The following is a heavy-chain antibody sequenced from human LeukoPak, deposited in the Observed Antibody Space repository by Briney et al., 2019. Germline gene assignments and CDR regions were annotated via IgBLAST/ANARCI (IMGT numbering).Heavy chain of an antibody. CDR2: IYYSGST. Sequence: SETLSLTCTVSGGSISSYYWSWIRQPPGKGLEWIGYIYYSGSTNYNPSLKSRVTISVDTSKNQFSLKLSSVTAADTAVYYCVSGMVWFGESPFDYWGQGTLVTVSS. D-gene: IGHD3-10*01. J-gene: IGHJ4*02. CDR3: VSGMVWFGESPFDY. CDR1: GGSISSYY. V-gene: IGHV4-59*08.